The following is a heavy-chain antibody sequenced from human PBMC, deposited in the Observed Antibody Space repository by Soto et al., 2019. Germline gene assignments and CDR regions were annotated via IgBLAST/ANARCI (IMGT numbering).Heavy chain of an antibody. J-gene: IGHJ6*02. CDR3: ARRTRLLIPTSNYYYYYGMDV. CDR2: IDPSDSYT. V-gene: IGHV5-10-1*01. CDR1: GYSFTSYW. D-gene: IGHD3-22*01. Sequence: GESLKISCKGSGYSFTSYWISWVRQMPGKGLEWMGRIDPSDSYTNHSPSFQGHVTISADKSISTAYLQWSSLKASDTAMYYCARRTRLLIPTSNYYYYYGMDVWGQGTTVTVSS.